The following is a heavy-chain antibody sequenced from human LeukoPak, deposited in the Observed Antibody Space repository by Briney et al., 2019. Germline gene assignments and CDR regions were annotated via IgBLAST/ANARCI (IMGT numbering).Heavy chain of an antibody. CDR1: GFTFSSYW. J-gene: IGHJ4*02. Sequence: GGSLRLSCAASGFTFSSYWMSWVRQAPGKGLEWVANIKQDGSEENYVDSVKGRSTISRDNAKNSLYLQMNSLRAEDTAVYYCARGAMAYYYDSSGCSTPLVDFWGQGTLVTVSS. CDR3: ARGAMAYYYDSSGCSTPLVDF. CDR2: IKQDGSEE. D-gene: IGHD3-22*01. V-gene: IGHV3-7*01.